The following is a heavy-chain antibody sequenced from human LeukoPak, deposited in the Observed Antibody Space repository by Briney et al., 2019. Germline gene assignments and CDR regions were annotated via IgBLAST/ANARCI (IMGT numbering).Heavy chain of an antibody. CDR1: GGSINSYY. J-gene: IGHJ4*02. V-gene: IGHV4-59*01. Sequence: SETLSLTYTVSGGSINSYYWSWVRQPPGKRLEYIGYIYYSGTTHYNPSLKSRVTMSVDTSENQFSLKLSSVTAADTAVYYCARARTGTSHFDYWGQGTLVTVSS. CDR3: ARARTGTSHFDY. D-gene: IGHD1-7*01. CDR2: IYYSGTT.